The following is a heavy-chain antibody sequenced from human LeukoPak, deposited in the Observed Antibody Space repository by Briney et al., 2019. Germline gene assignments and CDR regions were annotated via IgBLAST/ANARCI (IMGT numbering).Heavy chain of an antibody. V-gene: IGHV4-59*08. CDR2: VYYTGST. CDR3: ATSSDTASAY. J-gene: IGHJ4*02. D-gene: IGHD5-18*01. CDR1: GGSIRSYY. Sequence: SETLSLTCTVSGGSIRSYYWSWIRQPPGKGLEWIGYVYYTGSTNYNPSLKSRVTISVDTSKNQFSLKLSSVTAADTAVYYCATSSDTASAYWGQGTLVTVSS.